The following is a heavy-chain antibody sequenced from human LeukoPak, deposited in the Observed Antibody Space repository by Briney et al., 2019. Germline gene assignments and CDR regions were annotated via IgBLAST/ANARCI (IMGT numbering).Heavy chain of an antibody. V-gene: IGHV4-39*07. J-gene: IGHJ2*01. CDR3: ARDSLSMIVVVPGYFDL. D-gene: IGHD3-22*01. Sequence: PSETLSLTCPVSGGSISSSSYYWGWIRQPPGKGLEWIGSIYYSGSTYYNPSLKSRVTISVDTSKNQFSLKLSSVTAADTAVYYCARDSLSMIVVVPGYFDLWGRGTLVTVSS. CDR1: GGSISSSSYY. CDR2: IYYSGST.